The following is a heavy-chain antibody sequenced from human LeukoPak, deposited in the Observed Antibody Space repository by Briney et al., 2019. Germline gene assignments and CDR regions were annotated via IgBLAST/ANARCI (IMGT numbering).Heavy chain of an antibody. CDR2: ISAYNGNT. D-gene: IGHD3-22*01. J-gene: IGHJ3*02. CDR3: ARDEVYDSRVGAFDI. CDR1: GYTFTSYG. Sequence: ASVKVSCKASGYTFTSYGISWVRQAPGQGLEWMGWISAYNGNTNYAQKLQGRVTMTTDTSTSTAYMELRSLRSDDTAVYYCARDEVYDSRVGAFDIWGQGTTVTVSS. V-gene: IGHV1-18*01.